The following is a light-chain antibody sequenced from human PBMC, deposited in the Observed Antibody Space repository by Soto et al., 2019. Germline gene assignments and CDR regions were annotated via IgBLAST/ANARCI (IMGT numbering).Light chain of an antibody. CDR1: QGISSS. CDR2: DAS. CDR3: LHHHNFPIT. V-gene: IGKV1D-13*01. J-gene: IGKJ5*01. Sequence: AIQLTQSPSSLSASVGDRVTITCRASQGISSSLAWYQQRPQKAPKLLIYDASTLQSGVPSRFSGSGSGTDFTLTISSLQPEDFATYYCLHHHNFPITFGQGTRLEAK.